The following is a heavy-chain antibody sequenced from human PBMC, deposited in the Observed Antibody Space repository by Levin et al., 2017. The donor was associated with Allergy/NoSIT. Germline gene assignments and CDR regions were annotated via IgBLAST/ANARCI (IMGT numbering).Heavy chain of an antibody. D-gene: IGHD3-9*01. CDR3: ARDGTYYDILTGYSPSGYFDY. Sequence: ASVKVSCKASGYTFTSYYMHWVRQAPGQGLEWMGIINPSGGSTSYAQKFQGRVTMTRDTSTSTVYMELSSLRSEDTAVYYCARDGTYYDILTGYSPSGYFDYWGQGTLVTVSS. CDR2: INPSGGST. CDR1: GYTFTSYY. J-gene: IGHJ4*02. V-gene: IGHV1-46*01.